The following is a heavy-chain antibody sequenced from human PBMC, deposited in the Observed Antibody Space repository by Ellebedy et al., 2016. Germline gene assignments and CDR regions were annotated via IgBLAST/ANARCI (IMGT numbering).Heavy chain of an antibody. V-gene: IGHV3-53*01. Sequence: GGPLRLSCAASGFTVSSNYMSWVRQAPGKGLEWVSVIYSGGSTYYADSVKGRFTISRDNSKNTLYLQMNSLRAEDTAVYYCASTSGPSYCGGDCYPDYWGQGTLVTVSS. CDR2: IYSGGST. CDR3: ASTSGPSYCGGDCYPDY. CDR1: GFTVSSNY. J-gene: IGHJ4*02. D-gene: IGHD2-21*02.